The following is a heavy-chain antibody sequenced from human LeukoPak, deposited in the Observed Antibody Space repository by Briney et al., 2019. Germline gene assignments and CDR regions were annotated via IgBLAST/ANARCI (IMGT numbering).Heavy chain of an antibody. Sequence: PSETLSLTCTVSGGSISSYYWSWIRQPPGKGLEWIGYIYYSGSTNYNPSLKSRVTISVDTSKNQISLNLTSVTAADTAVYYCARFSYYYDSSESDVWGQGTTVTVSS. CDR3: ARFSYYYDSSESDV. D-gene: IGHD3-22*01. CDR1: GGSISSYY. J-gene: IGHJ6*02. V-gene: IGHV4-59*08. CDR2: IYYSGST.